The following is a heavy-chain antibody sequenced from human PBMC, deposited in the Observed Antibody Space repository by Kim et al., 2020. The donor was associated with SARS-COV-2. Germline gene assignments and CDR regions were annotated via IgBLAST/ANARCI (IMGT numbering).Heavy chain of an antibody. CDR2: IYYSGST. CDR3: ALYPAAAEDYYYGMDV. D-gene: IGHD6-13*01. J-gene: IGHJ6*02. Sequence: SETLSLTCTVSGGSISSSSYYWGWIRQPPGKGLEWIGSIYYSGSTYYNPSLKSRVTISVDTSKNQFSLKLSSVTAADTAVYYCALYPAAAEDYYYGMDVWGQGTTVTVSS. CDR1: GGSISSSSYY. V-gene: IGHV4-39*01.